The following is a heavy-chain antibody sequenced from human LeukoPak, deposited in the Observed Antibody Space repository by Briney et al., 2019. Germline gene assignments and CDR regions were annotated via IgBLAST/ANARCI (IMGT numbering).Heavy chain of an antibody. Sequence: GGSLRLSCAASGFTLSYYGMHWVRQAPGKGLEWVAVISYDGSIKYYADSVKGRFTISRDNSKNTLYLQMNSLRAEDTAVYYCAKNSGDYSYYYYYFMDVWGQGTTVTISS. D-gene: IGHD4-17*01. V-gene: IGHV3-30*18. CDR1: GFTLSYYG. CDR2: ISYDGSIK. J-gene: IGHJ6*03. CDR3: AKNSGDYSYYYYYFMDV.